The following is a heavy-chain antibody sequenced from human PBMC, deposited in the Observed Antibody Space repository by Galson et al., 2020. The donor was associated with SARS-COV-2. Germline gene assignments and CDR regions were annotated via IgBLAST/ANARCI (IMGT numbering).Heavy chain of an antibody. CDR1: GGSISSGGYY. J-gene: IGHJ4*02. V-gene: IGHV4-31*03. CDR2: IYYSGST. Sequence: SETLSLTCTVSGGSISSGGYYWSWIRQHPGKGLEWIGYIYYSGSTYYNPSLKSRVTISVDTSKNQFSLRLSSVTAADTAVYYCARRESGYSNTIDYWGQGTLVTVSS. CDR3: ARRESGYSNTIDY. D-gene: IGHD4-4*01.